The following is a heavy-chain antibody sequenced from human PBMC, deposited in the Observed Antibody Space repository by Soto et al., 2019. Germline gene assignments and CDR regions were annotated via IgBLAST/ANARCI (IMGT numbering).Heavy chain of an antibody. CDR2: ISYDGSNK. Sequence: GSLRLSCAASGFTFSSYAMHWVRQAPGKGLEWVAVISYDGSNKYYADSVKGRFTISRDNSKNTLYLQMNSLRAEDTAVYYCARDSDFGVVTLYGMDVWGQGTTVTVSS. CDR3: ARDSDFGVVTLYGMDV. V-gene: IGHV3-30-3*01. D-gene: IGHD3-3*01. CDR1: GFTFSSYA. J-gene: IGHJ6*02.